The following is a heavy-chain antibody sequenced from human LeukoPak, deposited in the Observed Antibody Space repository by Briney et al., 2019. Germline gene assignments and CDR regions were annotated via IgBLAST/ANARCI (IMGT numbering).Heavy chain of an antibody. Sequence: PSETLSLTCTVSGGSISSYYWSWIRQPPGKGLEGIGYIYYSGSTNYNPSLKSRVTISVDTSKNQFSLKLSSVTAADTAVYYCARVNYYGSGSSQYWGQGTLVTVSS. V-gene: IGHV4-59*01. J-gene: IGHJ4*02. CDR2: IYYSGST. CDR1: GGSISSYY. CDR3: ARVNYYGSGSSQY. D-gene: IGHD3-10*01.